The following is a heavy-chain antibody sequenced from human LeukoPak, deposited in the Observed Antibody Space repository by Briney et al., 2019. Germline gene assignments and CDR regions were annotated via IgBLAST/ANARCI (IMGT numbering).Heavy chain of an antibody. V-gene: IGHV3-30*18. CDR3: AKGPYYYDSSGQSGY. CDR1: GFTFSSYG. D-gene: IGHD3-22*01. J-gene: IGHJ4*02. CDR2: ISYDGSNK. Sequence: GGSLRLSCAASGFTFSSYGMHWVRQAPGEGLEWVAVISYDGSNKYYADSVKGRFTISRDNSKNTLYLQMNSLRAEDTAVYYCAKGPYYYDSSGQSGYWGQGTLVTVSS.